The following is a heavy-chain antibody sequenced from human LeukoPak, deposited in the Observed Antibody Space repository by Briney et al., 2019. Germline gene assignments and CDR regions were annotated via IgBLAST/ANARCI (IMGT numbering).Heavy chain of an antibody. J-gene: IGHJ4*02. Sequence: ASVKVSCEASGGTFSSYAISWVRQAPGQGLEWMGGIIPIFGTANYAQKFQGRVTITADKSTSTAYMELSSLRSEDTAVYYCARDGSSPGAYYFDYWGQGTLVTVSS. CDR1: GGTFSSYA. V-gene: IGHV1-69*06. CDR3: ARDGSSPGAYYFDY. D-gene: IGHD6-13*01. CDR2: IIPIFGTA.